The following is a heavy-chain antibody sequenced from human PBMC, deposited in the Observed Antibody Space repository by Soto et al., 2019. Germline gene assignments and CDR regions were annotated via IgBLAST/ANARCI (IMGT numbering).Heavy chain of an antibody. V-gene: IGHV1-69*13. D-gene: IGHD5-12*01. J-gene: IGHJ4*02. Sequence: SVKVSCKASGGTFSSYAISWVRQAPGQGLEWMGGIIPIFGTANYAQKFQGRVTIPADESTSTAYMELSSLRSEDTAVYYCAHLNSGYDDYWGQGTLVTVSS. CDR1: GGTFSSYA. CDR3: AHLNSGYDDY. CDR2: IIPIFGTA.